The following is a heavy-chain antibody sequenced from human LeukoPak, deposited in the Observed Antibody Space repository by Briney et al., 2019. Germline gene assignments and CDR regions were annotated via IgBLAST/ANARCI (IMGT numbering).Heavy chain of an antibody. CDR1: GGSISSYY. CDR2: IYYSGST. V-gene: IGHV4-59*01. D-gene: IGHD3-9*01. J-gene: IGHJ4*02. CDR3: ARSGTLTGYLF. Sequence: SETLSLTCTVSGGSISSYYWSWIRQAPGKGLEWIGYIYYSGSTNYNPSLQSRVTISVDTSKNQFSLKLSSVTAADTAVYYCARSGTLTGYLFWGQGTLVTVSS.